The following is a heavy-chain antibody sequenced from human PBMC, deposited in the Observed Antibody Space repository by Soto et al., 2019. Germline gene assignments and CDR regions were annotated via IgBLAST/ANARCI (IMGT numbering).Heavy chain of an antibody. CDR3: ARMGDVPYYDYGLDV. J-gene: IGHJ6*02. D-gene: IGHD3-16*01. V-gene: IGHV1-18*01. CDR2: ISGYNANA. CDR1: GYSFTRYG. Sequence: QVQLVQSGAEVKKPGASVKVSCKAAGYSFTRYGISWVRHAPGQGLEWMGWISGYNANANYPENLQGRVTMTTDTSTSTAYMEVRNLISDDTAVYYCARMGDVPYYDYGLDVWGQGTTVTVSS.